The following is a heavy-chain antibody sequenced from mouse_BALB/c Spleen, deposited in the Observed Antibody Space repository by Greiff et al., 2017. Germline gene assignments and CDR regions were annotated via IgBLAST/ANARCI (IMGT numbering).Heavy chain of an antibody. CDR3: ASRNYYGSSYWFAY. CDR2: ILPGSGST. V-gene: IGHV1-9*01. Sequence: QVQLQQSGAELMKPGASVKISCKATGYTFSSYWIEWVKQRPGHGLEWIGEILPGSGSTIYNEKFKGKATFTADTSSNTAYMQLSSLTSEDSAVYYCASRNYYGSSYWFAYWGQGTLVTVAA. CDR1: GYTFSSYW. J-gene: IGHJ3*01. D-gene: IGHD1-1*01.